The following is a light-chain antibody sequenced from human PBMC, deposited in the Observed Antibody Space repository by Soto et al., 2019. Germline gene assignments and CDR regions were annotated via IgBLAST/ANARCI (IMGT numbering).Light chain of an antibody. J-gene: IGKJ1*01. CDR3: QQYGHSLWT. V-gene: IGKV3-20*01. Sequence: DIVLTQSPGTLSLSPGARGTLSCRASDSSLNDYLAWYQQKPGQPPRLLIYGASSRATGIPDRFSGSGSGTDFTLTSSRLEPEDYAVYYCQQYGHSLWTFGQGTKVDIK. CDR1: DSSLNDY. CDR2: GAS.